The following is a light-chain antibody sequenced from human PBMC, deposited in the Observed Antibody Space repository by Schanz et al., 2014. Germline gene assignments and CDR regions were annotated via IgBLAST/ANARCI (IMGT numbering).Light chain of an antibody. V-gene: IGKV3D-20*02. CDR3: QQRSNWLCT. CDR2: GAS. J-gene: IGKJ1*01. Sequence: EIVLTQSPGTLSLSPGERATLSCRASQSISSSYLAWYQQKPGQAPRLLIYGASSRATGIPDRFSGSGSGTDFALTISRLEPEDFAVYYCQQRSNWLCTFGQGTKVEIK. CDR1: QSISSSY.